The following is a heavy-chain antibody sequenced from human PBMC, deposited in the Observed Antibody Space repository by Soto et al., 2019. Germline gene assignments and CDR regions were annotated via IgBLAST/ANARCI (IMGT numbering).Heavy chain of an antibody. J-gene: IGHJ4*02. CDR2: IYYSGST. CDR3: ARVGSSSSYFDY. D-gene: IGHD6-6*01. CDR1: GGSINNYH. V-gene: IGHV4-59*01. Sequence: PSETLSLTCTVSGGSINNYHWSWIRQPPGRGLEWIGYIYYSGSTNYNPSLKSRVTISLDASKNQFSLKLSSVTAADAAVYYCARVGSSSSYFDYWAQGTLVTVSS.